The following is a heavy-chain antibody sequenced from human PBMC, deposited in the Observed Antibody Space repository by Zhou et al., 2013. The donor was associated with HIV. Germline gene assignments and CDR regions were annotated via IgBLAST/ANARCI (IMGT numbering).Heavy chain of an antibody. CDR3: ARARKAARNYYYYYMDV. CDR2: IIPIFGTA. J-gene: IGHJ6*03. Sequence: QVQLVQSGAEVKEPGASVKVSCKASGGTFSSYAISWVRQAPGQGLEWMGGIIPIFGTANYAQKFQGRVTITTDESTSTAYMELSSLRSEDTAVYYCARARKAARNYYYYYMDVWGKGTTVTVSS. CDR1: GGTFSSYA. V-gene: IGHV1-69*01. D-gene: IGHD6-6*01.